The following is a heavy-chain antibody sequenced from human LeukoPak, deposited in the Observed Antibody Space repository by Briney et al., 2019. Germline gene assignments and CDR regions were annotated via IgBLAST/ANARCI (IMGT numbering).Heavy chain of an antibody. Sequence: GESLKISCKGSGYSFTSYWIGWVRQMPGKGLEWMGIIYPGDSDTRYSPSFQGQVTISADKSISTAYLQWSSLKASDTAMYYCARAGLLWFGELAFDIWGQGTMVTVSS. CDR3: ARAGLLWFGELAFDI. CDR1: GYSFTSYW. V-gene: IGHV5-51*01. D-gene: IGHD3-10*01. J-gene: IGHJ3*02. CDR2: IYPGDSDT.